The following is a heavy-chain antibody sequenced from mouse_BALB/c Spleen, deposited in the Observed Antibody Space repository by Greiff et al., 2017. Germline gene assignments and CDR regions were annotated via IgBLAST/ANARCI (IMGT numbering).Heavy chain of an antibody. Sequence: EVQLQQSGPGLVKPSQSLSLTCSVTGYSITSGYYWNWIRQFPGNKLEWMGYISYDGSNNYNPSLKNRISITRDTSKNQFFLKLNSVTTEDTATYYCARLTGTEGDYWGQGTTLTVSS. CDR1: GYSITSGYY. D-gene: IGHD4-1*01. J-gene: IGHJ2*01. CDR3: ARLTGTEGDY. V-gene: IGHV3-6*02. CDR2: ISYDGSN.